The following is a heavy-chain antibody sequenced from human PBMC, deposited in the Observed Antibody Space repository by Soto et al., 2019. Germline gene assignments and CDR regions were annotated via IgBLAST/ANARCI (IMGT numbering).Heavy chain of an antibody. D-gene: IGHD4-17*01. CDR3: ARDADYGGSRGGMDV. CDR2: IYYSGST. V-gene: IGHV4-31*03. Sequence: QVHLEESGPGLVKPSETLSLICTVSGGSLNNDDYFWSWIRHHPEKGLEWIGYIYYSGSTRYNPSFKTRATLSIDTSKNQFSLRLKSVTVADTAVYFCARDADYGGSRGGMDVWGRGTAVTVSS. CDR1: GGSLNNDDYF. J-gene: IGHJ6*02.